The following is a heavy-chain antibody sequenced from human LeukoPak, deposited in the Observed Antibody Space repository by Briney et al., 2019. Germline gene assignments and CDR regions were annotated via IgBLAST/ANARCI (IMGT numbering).Heavy chain of an antibody. CDR2: INPSGGTT. CDR1: GYTFTTYY. D-gene: IGHD3-22*01. CDR3: ARGSNYYYDVTADYPRY. J-gene: IGHJ4*02. V-gene: IGHV1-46*01. Sequence: ASVKVSCKTSGYTFTTYYIHWVRQAPGQGLEWLGIINPSGGTTTYAQKFQGRVTMTRDTSTSTVYMELNTLRSEDSAVYYCARGSNYYYDVTADYPRYWGQGTLVTVSS.